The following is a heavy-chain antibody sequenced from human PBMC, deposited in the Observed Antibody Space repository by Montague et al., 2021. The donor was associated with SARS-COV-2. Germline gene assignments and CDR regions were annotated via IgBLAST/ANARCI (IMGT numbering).Heavy chain of an antibody. D-gene: IGHD3-3*01. CDR1: GGSMRRYY. J-gene: IGHJ4*02. Sequence: SETLSLTCTISGGSMRRYYWTWIRQLPGKELEWIGSIYDSGGARYNPSLKSRVSTSVDASKSQFSLSVTSVTAADTAVYFCARRGTGNYEILDYWGQGILVTVSS. V-gene: IGHV4-59*01. CDR2: IYDSGGA. CDR3: ARRGTGNYEILDY.